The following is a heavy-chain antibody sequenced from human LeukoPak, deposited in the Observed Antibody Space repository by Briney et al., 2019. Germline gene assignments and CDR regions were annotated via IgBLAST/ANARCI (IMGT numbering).Heavy chain of an antibody. CDR2: IKGDGSEK. CDR1: GFTFGNYW. V-gene: IGHV3-7*01. CDR3: AGRIFDI. Sequence: PGGSLRLSCAGYGFTFGNYWMAWVRQAPGKGLEWVANIKGDGSEKYYLDSVEGRFTISRDNAKSSVYLQMNSLRAEDTAVYYCAGRIFDIWGQGTMVTVSS. J-gene: IGHJ3*02.